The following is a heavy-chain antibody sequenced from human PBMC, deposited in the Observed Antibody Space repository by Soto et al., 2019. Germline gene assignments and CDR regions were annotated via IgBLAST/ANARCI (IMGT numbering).Heavy chain of an antibody. V-gene: IGHV4-31*03. Sequence: SETLSLTCTVSGGCISSGGYYWSWIRQHPGKGLEWIGYIYYSGSTYYNPSLKSRVTISVDTSKNQFSLKLSSVTAADTAVYYCARDRVAAAGTGDWFDPWGQGTLVTVSS. D-gene: IGHD6-13*01. CDR1: GGCISSGGYY. CDR2: IYYSGST. J-gene: IGHJ5*02. CDR3: ARDRVAAAGTGDWFDP.